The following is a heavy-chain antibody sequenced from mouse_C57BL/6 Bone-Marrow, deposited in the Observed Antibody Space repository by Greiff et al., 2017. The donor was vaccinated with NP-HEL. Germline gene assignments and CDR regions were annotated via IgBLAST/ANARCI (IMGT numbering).Heavy chain of an antibody. D-gene: IGHD2-3*01. CDR3: AKNGWLLPFCYAMDY. V-gene: IGHV2-5*01. J-gene: IGHJ4*01. CDR1: GFSLTSSG. Sequence: QVHVKQSGPGLVQPSQSLSITCTVSGFSLTSSGVHWVRQSPGKGLEWLGVIWRGGSTDYNAAFMSRLSITKDNSKSQVFFKMNSLQADDTAIYYCAKNGWLLPFCYAMDYWGQGTSVTVSS. CDR2: IWRGGST.